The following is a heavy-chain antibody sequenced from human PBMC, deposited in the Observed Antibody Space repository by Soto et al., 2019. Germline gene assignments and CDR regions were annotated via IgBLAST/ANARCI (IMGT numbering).Heavy chain of an antibody. Sequence: ALSLTCTVSNGSISNYFWSWIRQSPGKGLEWIGYVYYTGSTSYNPSLKGRVTMSVDTSKMQFSLKLSSVTAADTAVYYCARYSSGWPGNGMDVWGQGTRVTVSS. J-gene: IGHJ6*02. V-gene: IGHV4-59*01. CDR3: ARYSSGWPGNGMDV. CDR2: VYYTGST. D-gene: IGHD6-19*01. CDR1: NGSISNYF.